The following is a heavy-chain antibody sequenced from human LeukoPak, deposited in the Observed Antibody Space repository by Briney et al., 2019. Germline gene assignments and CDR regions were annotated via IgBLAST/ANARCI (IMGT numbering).Heavy chain of an antibody. CDR1: GGSISSGGYY. D-gene: IGHD3-22*01. J-gene: IGHJ4*02. Sequence: SETLSLTCTVSGGSISSGGYYWSWIRQPPGKGLEWIGYIYHSGSTYYNPSLKSRVTISVDRSKNQFSLKLSSVTAADTAVYYCARSEFDTYYYDSSFSYYFDYWGQGTLVTVSS. CDR3: ARSEFDTYYYDSSFSYYFDY. CDR2: IYHSGST. V-gene: IGHV4-30-2*01.